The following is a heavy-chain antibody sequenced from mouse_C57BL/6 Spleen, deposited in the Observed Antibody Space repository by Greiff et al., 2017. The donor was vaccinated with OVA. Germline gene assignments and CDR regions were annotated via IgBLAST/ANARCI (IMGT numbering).Heavy chain of an antibody. D-gene: IGHD2-1*01. J-gene: IGHJ2*01. CDR3: TREGGIYYGNYYFDY. CDR1: GFTFSSYA. Sequence: EVMLVESGEGLVKPGGSLKLSCAASGFTFSSYAMSWVRQTPEKRLEWVAYISSGGDYIYYADTVKGRFTISRDNARNTLYLQMSSLKSEDTAMYYCTREGGIYYGNYYFDYWGQGTTLTVSS. V-gene: IGHV5-9-1*02. CDR2: ISSGGDYI.